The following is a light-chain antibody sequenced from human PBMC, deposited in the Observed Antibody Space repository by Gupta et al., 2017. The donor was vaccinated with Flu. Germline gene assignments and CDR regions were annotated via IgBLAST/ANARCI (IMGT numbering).Light chain of an antibody. Sequence: DIQLTQSPSFLSASVGDRVTITCRASQGISSYLGWYQQKPGKAPKLLIYAASTLRSGVPSRFSGSGSGTEFTLTISSLQPEDFATYCCQHLNSSLGDFGQGTKLEIK. CDR3: QHLNSSLGD. CDR2: AAS. J-gene: IGKJ2*01. V-gene: IGKV1-9*01. CDR1: QGISSY.